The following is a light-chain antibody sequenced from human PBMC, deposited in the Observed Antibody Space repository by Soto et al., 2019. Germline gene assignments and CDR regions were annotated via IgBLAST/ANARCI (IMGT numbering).Light chain of an antibody. CDR1: SGPSSYA. J-gene: IGLJ2*01. CDR3: QTWGTGIVV. V-gene: IGLV4-69*01. CDR2: LNSDGSH. Sequence: QSVLTQSPSASASLGASVKLTCTLSSGPSSYAIAWHQQQPEKGPRYLMKLNSDGSHSKGDGIPDRFSGSSSGAERYLTISSLQSEDEADYYCQTWGTGIVVFGGGTKLTVL.